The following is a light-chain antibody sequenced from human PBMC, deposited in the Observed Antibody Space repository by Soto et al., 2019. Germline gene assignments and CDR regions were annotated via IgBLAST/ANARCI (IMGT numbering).Light chain of an antibody. CDR2: EGS. J-gene: IGLJ1*01. V-gene: IGLV2-23*01. Sequence: QSALTQPASVSGSPGQSITISCTGTSRDVGSYNLVSWYQQHPGKAPKLMIYEGSKRPSGVSNRFSGSKSGNTASLTISGLQAEDEADYYCCSYAGSSTSPYVFGTWTKVTVL. CDR3: CSYAGSSTSPYV. CDR1: SRDVGSYNL.